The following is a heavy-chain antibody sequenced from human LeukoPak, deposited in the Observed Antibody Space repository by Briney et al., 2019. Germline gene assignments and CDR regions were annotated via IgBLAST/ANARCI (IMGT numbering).Heavy chain of an antibody. CDR2: MNTNSCNT. D-gene: IGHD6-13*01. CDR1: GYTFSSFD. Sequence: ASVNVSFKTSGYTFSSFDINWVRQATGQGLEWMGWMNTNSCNTGYAQKFQGRITMTRNISISTAYMELSSLRSEDTAVYYCARGWYPSGREVTHSQYYYMDVWGKGSTITVSS. J-gene: IGHJ6*03. CDR3: ARGWYPSGREVTHSQYYYMDV. V-gene: IGHV1-8*02.